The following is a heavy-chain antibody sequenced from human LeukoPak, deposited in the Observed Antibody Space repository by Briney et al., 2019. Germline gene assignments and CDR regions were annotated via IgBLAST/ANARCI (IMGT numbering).Heavy chain of an antibody. Sequence: SETLSLTCAVYGGSFSGYYWSWIRQPPGKGLEWIGEINHSGSTNYNPSLKSRVTISVDTSKNQFSLKLSSVTAADTAVYYRARTPSGDYYTTFDYWGQGTLVTVSS. J-gene: IGHJ4*02. D-gene: IGHD3-10*01. CDR1: GGSFSGYY. CDR2: INHSGST. CDR3: ARTPSGDYYTTFDY. V-gene: IGHV4-34*01.